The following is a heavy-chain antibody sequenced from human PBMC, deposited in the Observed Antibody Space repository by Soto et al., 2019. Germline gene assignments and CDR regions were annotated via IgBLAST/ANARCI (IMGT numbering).Heavy chain of an antibody. CDR2: IIPIFATA. CDR3: ARFNGGNPYYYSGMDV. Sequence: QVQLVQSGAEVKKPGSSVKVSCKASGGTFSSYAISWVRQAPGQGLEWMGGIIPIFATANYAQKCQGRVTITADESTSTAYMELSSLRSEDTAVYYCARFNGGNPYYYSGMDVWGQGTTVTVSS. V-gene: IGHV1-69*12. J-gene: IGHJ6*02. D-gene: IGHD2-15*01. CDR1: GGTFSSYA.